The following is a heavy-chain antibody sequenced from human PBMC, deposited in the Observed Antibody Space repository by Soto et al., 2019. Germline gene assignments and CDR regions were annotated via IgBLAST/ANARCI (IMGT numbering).Heavy chain of an antibody. CDR1: AYTFTDYY. CDR2: INPNSGST. D-gene: IGHD2-8*01. V-gene: IGHV1-2*02. J-gene: IGHJ4*02. CDR3: ARGASTDGVCRYYCDS. Sequence: ASVKVSCKASAYTFTDYYIHWVRQAPGQGLEWMGWINPNSGSTKSTQRFQGSVTMTRDTSISTAYMELTRLRSDDTAVYYCARGASTDGVCRYYCDSWGQGSLVTVSS.